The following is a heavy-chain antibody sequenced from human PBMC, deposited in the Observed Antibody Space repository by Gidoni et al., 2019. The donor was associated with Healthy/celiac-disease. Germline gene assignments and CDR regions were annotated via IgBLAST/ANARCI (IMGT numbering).Heavy chain of an antibody. CDR1: GYTFTSYA. D-gene: IGHD3-10*01. Sequence: QVQLVQPGAEVKKPGASVKVSCKASGYTFTSYAMHWVRQAPGQRLEWMGWINAGNGNTKDSQKFQGRVTITRDTSASTAYMELSSLRSEDTAVYYCARFISSGAFDIWGQGTMVTVSS. CDR3: ARFISSGAFDI. CDR2: INAGNGNT. J-gene: IGHJ3*02. V-gene: IGHV1-3*01.